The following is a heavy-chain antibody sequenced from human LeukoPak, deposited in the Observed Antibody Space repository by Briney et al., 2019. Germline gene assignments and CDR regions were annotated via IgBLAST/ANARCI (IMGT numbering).Heavy chain of an antibody. CDR1: GFTFSRNG. V-gene: IGHV3-23*01. CDR2: ISGSGGST. J-gene: IGHJ4*02. D-gene: IGHD3-10*01. CDR3: AKDRRAGSYDY. Sequence: PGGSLRLSCAAPGFTFSRNGMTWVRQAPGKGLEWVSAISGSGGSTYYADSVKGRFTISRDNSKNTLYLQMNSLRAEDTAVYYCAKDRRAGSYDYWGQGTLVTVSS.